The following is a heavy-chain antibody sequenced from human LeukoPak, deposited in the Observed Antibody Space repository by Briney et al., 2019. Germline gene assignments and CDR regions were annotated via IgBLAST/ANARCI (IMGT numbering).Heavy chain of an antibody. J-gene: IGHJ6*02. V-gene: IGHV1-24*01. D-gene: IGHD2-2*01. CDR3: ARGVCSSTSCHRWDYYYYGMDV. CDR2: FDPEDGET. Sequence: ASVKVSCKVSGYTLTELSMHWVRQAPGKGLEWMGGFDPEDGETIYAQKFQGRVTITADESTSTAYMELSSLRSEDTAVYYCARGVCSSTSCHRWDYYYYGMDVWGQGTTVTVSS. CDR1: GYTLTELS.